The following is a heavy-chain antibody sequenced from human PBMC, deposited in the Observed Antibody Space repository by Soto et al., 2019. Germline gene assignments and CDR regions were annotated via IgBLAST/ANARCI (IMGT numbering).Heavy chain of an antibody. V-gene: IGHV4-34*01. D-gene: IGHD6-6*01. J-gene: IGHJ4*02. CDR1: SGSLSGYY. CDR2: ISPSGTT. CDR3: ARAPKVSGSAQTRPDF. Sequence: SETLSLTCSLYSGSLSGYYWSWIRQPPGKGLEWIGEISPSGTTNYSPSLKSRVSISVDTSKNQFSLNLTSLTAADTAVYYCARAPKVSGSAQTRPDFWGQGSLVTISS.